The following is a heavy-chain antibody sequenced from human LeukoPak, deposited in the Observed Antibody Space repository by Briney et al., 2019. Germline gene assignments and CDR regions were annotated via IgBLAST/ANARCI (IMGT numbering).Heavy chain of an antibody. J-gene: IGHJ3*02. V-gene: IGHV1-2*02. CDR1: GYTFTGYY. CDR3: ARDHQLLYAAFDI. CDR2: INPNSGGT. D-gene: IGHD2-2*01. Sequence: GASVKVSCKASGYTFTGYYMHWVRQAPGQGLEWMGWINPNSGGTNYAQKFQGRVTMTRDTSISTAYMELSRLRSDDTAVYYCARDHQLLYAAFDIWGQGTMVTVSS.